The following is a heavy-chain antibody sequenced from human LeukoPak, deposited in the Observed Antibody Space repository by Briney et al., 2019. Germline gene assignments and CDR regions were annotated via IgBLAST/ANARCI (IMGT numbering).Heavy chain of an antibody. J-gene: IGHJ6*03. Sequence: SETLSLTCTVSGGSISSYYWSWIRQPAGKGLEWIGRIYTSGSTNYKPSLKSRVTMSVDTSKNQFSLKLSSVTAADTAVYYCAMDTEYSSSSYYYYYYMDVWGKGTTVTVSS. V-gene: IGHV4-4*07. CDR1: GGSISSYY. CDR3: AMDTEYSSSSYYYYYYMDV. D-gene: IGHD6-6*01. CDR2: IYTSGST.